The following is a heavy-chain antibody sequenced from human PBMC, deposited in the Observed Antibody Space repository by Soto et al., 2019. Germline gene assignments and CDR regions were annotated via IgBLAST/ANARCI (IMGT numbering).Heavy chain of an antibody. Sequence: EVQLVESGGGLVQPGGSLRLSCAASGFTFSSYEMNWVRQAPGKGLEWVSNISSSSSYIYYADSVKGRFTISRDNAKNSLYLQMNSLRAEDTAVYYCARAASSYYYDSSGYYYVVWGQGTLVTVSS. CDR2: ISSSSSYI. J-gene: IGHJ4*02. CDR3: ARAASSYYYDSSGYYYVV. CDR1: GFTFSSYE. D-gene: IGHD3-22*01. V-gene: IGHV3-48*03.